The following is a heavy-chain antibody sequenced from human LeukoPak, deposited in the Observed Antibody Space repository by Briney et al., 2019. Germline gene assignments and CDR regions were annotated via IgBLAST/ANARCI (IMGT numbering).Heavy chain of an antibody. CDR3: ARRLYDFWSGSPDYYMDV. J-gene: IGHJ6*03. Sequence: SETLSLTCAVYGGSFSGYYWSWIRQPPGKGLEWIGEINHSGSTNYNPSLKSRVTISVDTSKNQFSLKLSSVTAADTAVYYCARRLYDFWSGSPDYYMDVWGKGTTVTVSS. CDR2: INHSGST. CDR1: GGSFSGYY. V-gene: IGHV4-34*01. D-gene: IGHD3-3*01.